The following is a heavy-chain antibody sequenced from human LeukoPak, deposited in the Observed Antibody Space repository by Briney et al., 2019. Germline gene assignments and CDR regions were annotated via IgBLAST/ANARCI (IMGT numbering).Heavy chain of an antibody. J-gene: IGHJ4*02. CDR1: GGSISTYF. CDR3: ARWGYYYDSLTGYKYYFDY. CDR2: INHSGST. D-gene: IGHD3-9*01. Sequence: SETLSLRCAVNGGSISTYFWHWIRQPPGKGLEWIGNINHSGSTNYSPSLKSRVTISVDTSKNEFSLKLNSVTAADTAVYYCARWGYYYDSLTGYKYYFDYWGRGTLVAVSS. V-gene: IGHV4-34*01.